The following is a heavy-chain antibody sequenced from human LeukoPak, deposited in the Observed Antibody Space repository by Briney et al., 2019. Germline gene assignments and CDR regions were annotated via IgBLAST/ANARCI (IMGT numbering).Heavy chain of an antibody. CDR1: GGTFDRYA. Sequence: SVKVSCKASGGTFDRYAISWVRQAPGQGLEWMGGIAPIFGTPNYAQNFQGRVTITTDESTSTAYLELSSLLSDDTAVYYCASHFRSNHYYFYYMDVWGTGTTVTVSS. CDR3: ASHFRSNHYYFYYMDV. CDR2: IAPIFGTP. D-gene: IGHD3-16*02. J-gene: IGHJ6*03. V-gene: IGHV1-69*05.